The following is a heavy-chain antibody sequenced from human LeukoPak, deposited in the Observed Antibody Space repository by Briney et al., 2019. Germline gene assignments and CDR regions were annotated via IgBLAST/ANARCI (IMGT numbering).Heavy chain of an antibody. CDR2: ISAYNGNT. V-gene: IGHV1-18*01. CDR1: GYTFTSYG. CDR3: AKGLYSSSSSVRHGLDV. D-gene: IGHD6-6*01. J-gene: IGHJ6*02. Sequence: ASVKVSCKASGYTFTSYGISWVRQAPGQGLEWMGWISAYNGNTDYAQKLQGRVTMTTDTSTSTAYMELRSLRSDDTAVYYCAKGLYSSSSSVRHGLDVWGQGTTVTVSS.